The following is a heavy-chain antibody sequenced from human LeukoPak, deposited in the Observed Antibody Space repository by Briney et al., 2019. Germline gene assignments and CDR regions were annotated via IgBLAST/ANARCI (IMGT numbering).Heavy chain of an antibody. CDR2: ISYDGGNK. D-gene: IGHD3-22*01. CDR1: GFTFSSYA. V-gene: IGHV3-30*04. CDR3: ARDSANYYDSSGYHVT. J-gene: IGHJ5*02. Sequence: PGGSLRLSCAASGFTFSSYAMHWVRQAPGKGLEWVAVISYDGGNKYYADSVKGRFTISRDNSKNTLYLQMNSLRAEDTAVYYCARDSANYYDSSGYHVTWGQGTLVTVSS.